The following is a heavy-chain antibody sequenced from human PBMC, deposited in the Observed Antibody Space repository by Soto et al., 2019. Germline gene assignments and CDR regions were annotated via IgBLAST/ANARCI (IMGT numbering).Heavy chain of an antibody. J-gene: IGHJ4*02. Sequence: EVQLLESGGGLVQPGGSLRLSCAASGFTFSSYAMNWVRQAPGKGLEWVSVITCSGDATYYEESVKGRFTISRDNSKNTLYVQMNSLRAEDTAVYYCAQAISGYNAPLDHWGQGTRVTVSS. D-gene: IGHD1-20*01. V-gene: IGHV3-23*01. CDR3: AQAISGYNAPLDH. CDR2: ITCSGDAT. CDR1: GFTFSSYA.